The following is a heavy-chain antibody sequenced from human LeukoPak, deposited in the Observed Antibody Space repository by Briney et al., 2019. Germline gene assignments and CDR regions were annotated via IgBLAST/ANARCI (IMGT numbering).Heavy chain of an antibody. Sequence: GGSLRLSCAASGFTFSGSAMHWVRQASGKGLEWVGRIRSKANSYATAYAASVKGRFTISRDDSKNTAYLQMNSLKTEDTAVYYCTRLRCSSTSCYGRFDPWGQGTLVTVSS. CDR3: TRLRCSSTSCYGRFDP. V-gene: IGHV3-73*01. CDR2: IRSKANSYAT. CDR1: GFTFSGSA. J-gene: IGHJ5*02. D-gene: IGHD2-2*01.